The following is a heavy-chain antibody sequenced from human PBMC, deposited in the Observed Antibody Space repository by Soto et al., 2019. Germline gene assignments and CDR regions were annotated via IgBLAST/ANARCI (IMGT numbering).Heavy chain of an antibody. CDR1: GFTFSTYW. V-gene: IGHV3-74*01. CDR3: AYVPNGDTSFDN. J-gene: IGHJ4*02. Sequence: EVQLVESGGGLVQPGGSLRLSCAASGFTFSTYWLHWVRQAPGKGLVWVSRINIDGSTTSYADSVKGRCTISRDNANNTLYLQMNRLRDEDTAVYYGAYVPNGDTSFDNWGQGALVNISS. D-gene: IGHD4-17*01. CDR2: INIDGSTT.